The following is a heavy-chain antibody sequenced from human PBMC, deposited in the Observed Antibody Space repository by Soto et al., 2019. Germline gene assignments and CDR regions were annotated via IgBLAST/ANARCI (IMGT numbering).Heavy chain of an antibody. J-gene: IGHJ3*02. V-gene: IGHV5-51*01. D-gene: IGHD5-12*01. CDR2: IYPGDSDT. Sequence: PGESLKISCKGSGYSFTTYWLAWVRQMPGKGLEYMGIIYPGDSDTRYSPSFQGQVTISADKSISTAYLQWTSLKASDTAIYYCARARVSTPRLEVPFDIWGQGTMVT. CDR3: ARARVSTPRLEVPFDI. CDR1: GYSFTTYW.